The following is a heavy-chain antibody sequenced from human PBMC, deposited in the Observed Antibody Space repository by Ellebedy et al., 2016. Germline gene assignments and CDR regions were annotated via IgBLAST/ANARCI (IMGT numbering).Heavy chain of an antibody. D-gene: IGHD2-2*01. Sequence: GESLKISXAASGFTFSSYGMHWVRQAPGKGLEWVSYISSSSSTIYYADSVKGRFTISRDNAKNSLYLQMNSLRDEDTAVYYCARDERLVVPAATYYYYYGMDVWGQGTTVTVSS. V-gene: IGHV3-48*02. CDR1: GFTFSSYG. CDR2: ISSSSSTI. CDR3: ARDERLVVPAATYYYYYGMDV. J-gene: IGHJ6*02.